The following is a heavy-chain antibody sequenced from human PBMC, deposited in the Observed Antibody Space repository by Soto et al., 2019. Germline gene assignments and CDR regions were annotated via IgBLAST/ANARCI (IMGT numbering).Heavy chain of an antibody. CDR1: EGSNFACA. V-gene: IGHV4-4*07. J-gene: IGHJ4*02. CDR3: ATIVGTNDY. D-gene: IGHD1-26*01. Sequence: SNTVAEGEGSNFACAWVWIRQPAGKGLEWIGHIYSSGSANYNPSLKSRVSMSVDTSKNQFSLKLNSVTAADTAVEYDATIVGTNDYSFQLARVTVS. CDR2: IYSSGSA.